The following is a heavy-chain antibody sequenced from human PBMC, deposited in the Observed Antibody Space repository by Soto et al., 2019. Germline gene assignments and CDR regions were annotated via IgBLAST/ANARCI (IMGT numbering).Heavy chain of an antibody. J-gene: IGHJ4*02. CDR1: GYTFTNYG. CDR3: ARDWAAWDIALVPYFDY. D-gene: IGHD1-26*01. V-gene: IGHV1-18*01. Sequence: QVQLVQSGAEVKKPGASVKVSCKASGYTFTNYGFSWVRQAPGQGLEWLGWISAYNGNTKYADNLQGIVTMTTDTSTNTAYMERGSLTSGDTAVYYWARDWAAWDIALVPYFDYWGQGTLVTVSS. CDR2: ISAYNGNT.